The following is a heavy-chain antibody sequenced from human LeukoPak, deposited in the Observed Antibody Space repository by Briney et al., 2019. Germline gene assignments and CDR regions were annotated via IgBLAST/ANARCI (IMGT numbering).Heavy chain of an antibody. J-gene: IGHJ6*03. CDR2: IIPIFGTA. CDR3: ARRVDVVVPAAIPYYYYYMDV. CDR1: GDTFSSYA. D-gene: IGHD2-2*02. V-gene: IGHV1-69*13. Sequence: ASVKVSCKASGDTFSSYAFSWVRQAPGQGLEWMGGIIPIFGTANYAQKFQGRVTITADESTSTAYMELSSLRSEDTAVYYCARRVDVVVPAAIPYYYYYMDVWGKGTTVTISS.